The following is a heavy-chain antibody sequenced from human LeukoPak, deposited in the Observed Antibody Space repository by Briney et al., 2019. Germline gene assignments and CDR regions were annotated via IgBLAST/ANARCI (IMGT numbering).Heavy chain of an antibody. CDR2: ISGSSDYI. Sequence: GGSLRLSCAASGFTFSSYFMIWVRQAPGKGVEWVSSISGSSDYIYYADSVKGRFTISRDNAKNSLYLQLNSLRAEDTAVYYCARYVRGGNYYFDYWGQGTLVTVSA. V-gene: IGHV3-21*01. CDR3: ARYVRGGNYYFDY. J-gene: IGHJ4*02. D-gene: IGHD4-23*01. CDR1: GFTFSSYF.